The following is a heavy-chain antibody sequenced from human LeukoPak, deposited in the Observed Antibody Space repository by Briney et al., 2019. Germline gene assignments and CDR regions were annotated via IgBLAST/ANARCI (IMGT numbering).Heavy chain of an antibody. J-gene: IGHJ4*02. Sequence: PVASVKVSCKASGYTFTSYGISWVRQAPGQGLEWMGWINPNSGGTNYAQKFQGRVTMTRDTSISTAYMELSRLRSDDTAVYYCARDGSSVSGVYYFDYWGQGTLVTVSS. D-gene: IGHD1-26*01. CDR1: GYTFTSYG. V-gene: IGHV1-2*02. CDR2: INPNSGGT. CDR3: ARDGSSVSGVYYFDY.